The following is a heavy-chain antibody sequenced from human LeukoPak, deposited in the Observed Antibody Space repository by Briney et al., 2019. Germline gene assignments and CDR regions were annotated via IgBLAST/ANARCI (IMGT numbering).Heavy chain of an antibody. CDR2: IYYSGRT. CDR3: ARQYYDILTGSTDAFDI. D-gene: IGHD3-9*01. J-gene: IGHJ3*02. V-gene: IGHV4-59*01. Sequence: SESLSLTCSVSGGSISSYYWSWIRQPPGKGLEWIGYIYYSGRTSYNPSLKSRVTISVDTSKNQFSLRLSSVTAADTAVYYCARQYYDILTGSTDAFDIWGQGTMVTVSS. CDR1: GGSISSYY.